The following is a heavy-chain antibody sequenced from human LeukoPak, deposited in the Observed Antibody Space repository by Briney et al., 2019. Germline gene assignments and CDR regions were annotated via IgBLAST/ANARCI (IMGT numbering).Heavy chain of an antibody. CDR2: IYTSGST. V-gene: IGHV4-4*07. Sequence: SETLSLTCTVSGVSISSDYWSWIRQPAGKGLEWIGHIYTSGSTNYNPSLKSRVTMSVDTSKNQFSLKVSSVTAADTAVYYCATSPLGGFDPWGQGILVTVSS. D-gene: IGHD3-10*01. CDR1: GVSISSDY. J-gene: IGHJ5*02. CDR3: ATSPLGGFDP.